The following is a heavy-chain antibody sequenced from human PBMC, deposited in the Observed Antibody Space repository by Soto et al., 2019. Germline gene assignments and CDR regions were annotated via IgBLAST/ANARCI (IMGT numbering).Heavy chain of an antibody. Sequence: QVQLQQWGAGLLKPSKTLSHTCAVYGGSFSGYYWPWIRQPPVTGLEWIGEINHSGSTNYNPSLKSRVTISVDTSKNQFSLKLTSVTAADTAVYYCARDKITGLFDYWGQGTLVTVSS. J-gene: IGHJ4*02. CDR2: INHSGST. V-gene: IGHV4-34*01. CDR3: ARDKITGLFDY. D-gene: IGHD2-8*02. CDR1: GGSFSGYY.